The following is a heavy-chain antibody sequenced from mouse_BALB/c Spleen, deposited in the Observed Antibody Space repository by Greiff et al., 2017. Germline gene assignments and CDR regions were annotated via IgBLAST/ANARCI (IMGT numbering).Heavy chain of an antibody. CDR3: TRRDGSSYGGVY. J-gene: IGHJ2*01. CDR1: GYTFTDYE. CDR2: IDPETGGT. D-gene: IGHD1-1*01. Sequence: QVQLQQSGAELVRPGASVTLSCKASGYTFTDYEMHWVKQTPVHGLEWIGAIDPETGGTAYNQKFKGKATLTADKSSSTAYMELRSLTSEDSAVYYCTRRDGSSYGGVYWGQGTTLTVSS. V-gene: IGHV1-15*01.